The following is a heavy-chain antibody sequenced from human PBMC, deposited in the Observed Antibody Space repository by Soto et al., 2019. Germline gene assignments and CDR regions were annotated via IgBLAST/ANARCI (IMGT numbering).Heavy chain of an antibody. J-gene: IGHJ5*02. CDR3: VRDRAFSYAYDL. CDR1: GGSISSGSYH. D-gene: IGHD3-16*01. Sequence: LTCTVSGGSISSGSYHWSWIRQHPGKGLEWIGYFHYGGRTNYNPSLKSRVNISVDTSKNQFSLQLSSVTAADTALYFCVRDRAFSYAYDLWGQGTLVTVSS. V-gene: IGHV4-31*03. CDR2: FHYGGRT.